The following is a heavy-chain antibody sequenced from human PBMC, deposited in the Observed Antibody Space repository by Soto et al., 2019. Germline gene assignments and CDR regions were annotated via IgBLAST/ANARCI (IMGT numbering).Heavy chain of an antibody. CDR3: ARDRSGWYGQAGAFDI. V-gene: IGHV6-1*01. CDR1: GDSVSSNSAA. Sequence: SQTLSLTCAISGDSVSSNSAAWNWIRQSPSRGLEWLGGTYYRSKWYNDYAVSVKSRITINPDTSKNQFSLQLNSVTPEDTAVYYCARDRSGWYGQAGAFDIWGQGTMVTVSS. CDR2: TYYRSKWYN. D-gene: IGHD6-19*01. J-gene: IGHJ3*02.